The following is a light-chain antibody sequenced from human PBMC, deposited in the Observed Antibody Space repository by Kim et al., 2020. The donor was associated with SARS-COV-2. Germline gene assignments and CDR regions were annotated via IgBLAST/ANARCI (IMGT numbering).Light chain of an antibody. V-gene: IGKV4-1*01. CDR2: WAS. CDR1: QSVLYSSNNKNY. J-gene: IGKJ3*01. Sequence: DIVMTQSPDSLAVSLGERATINCKSSQSVLYSSNNKNYLAWYQQKPGRPPKLLIYWASTRESGVPDRFSGSGSGTDFTLTISSLQAEDVALYYCQHYESIPFTFGPGTKVDIK. CDR3: QHYESIPFT.